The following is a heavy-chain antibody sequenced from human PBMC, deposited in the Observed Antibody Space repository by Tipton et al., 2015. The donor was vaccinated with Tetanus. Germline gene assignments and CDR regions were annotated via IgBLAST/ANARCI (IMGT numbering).Heavy chain of an antibody. D-gene: IGHD7-27*01. J-gene: IGHJ4*02. CDR3: ARGLGVAY. CDR1: GFTVSSYQ. CDR2: IYSDGST. V-gene: IGHV3-53*01. Sequence: VQLVQSGGGMTQPGDSLRLSCAASGFTVSSYQMTWVRQAPGKGLEWVSVIYSDGSTYYADSGNGRFTISRDNLKNTLSLQMNSLRAEDTAVYYCARGLGVAYWGQGTLVTVSS.